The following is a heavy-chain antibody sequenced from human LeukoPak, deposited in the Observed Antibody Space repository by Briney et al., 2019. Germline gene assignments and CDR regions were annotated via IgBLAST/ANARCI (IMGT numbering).Heavy chain of an antibody. CDR3: AKDPDYDSSGYNNWFDP. D-gene: IGHD3-22*01. CDR1: GFTFDDYA. J-gene: IGHJ5*02. CDR2: ISGSGGST. V-gene: IGHV3-23*01. Sequence: GRSLRLSCAASGFTFDDYAMHWVRQAPGKGLEWVSAISGSGGSTYYADSVKGRFTISRDNSKNTLYLQMNSLRAEDMAVYYCAKDPDYDSSGYNNWFDPWGQGTLVTVSS.